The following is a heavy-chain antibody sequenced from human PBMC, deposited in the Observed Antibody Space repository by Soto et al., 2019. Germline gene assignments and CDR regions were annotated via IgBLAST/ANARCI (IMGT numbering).Heavy chain of an antibody. CDR2: IKQDGSEK. Sequence: GGSLRLSCAASGFTFSSYWMSWVRQAPGKGLEWVANIKQDGSEKYYVDSVKGRFTISRDNAKNSLYLQMNSLRAEDTAVYYCARDASDIVVVPAATFDYWGQGTLVTVSS. J-gene: IGHJ4*02. CDR3: ARDASDIVVVPAATFDY. CDR1: GFTFSSYW. V-gene: IGHV3-7*05. D-gene: IGHD2-2*01.